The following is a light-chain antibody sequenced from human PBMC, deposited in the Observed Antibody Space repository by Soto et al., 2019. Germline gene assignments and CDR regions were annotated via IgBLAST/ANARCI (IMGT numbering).Light chain of an antibody. CDR1: QSVSS. Sequence: EIVMTQSPATLSVSPGERATLSCRASQSVSSLAWYQQKPGQTPRLLIYAASTRATGIPARFSGSGSGTEFTLTSSSLQSEDFAVYYWQQYDTRPHTFGQGTKLEIK. CDR2: AAS. J-gene: IGKJ2*01. V-gene: IGKV3D-15*01. CDR3: QQYDTRPHT.